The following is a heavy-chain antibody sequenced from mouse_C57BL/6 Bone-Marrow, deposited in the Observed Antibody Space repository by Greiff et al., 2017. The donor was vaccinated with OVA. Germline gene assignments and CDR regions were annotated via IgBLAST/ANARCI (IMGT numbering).Heavy chain of an antibody. Sequence: EVKLVESGGGLVKPGGSLKLSCAASGFTFSDYGMHWVRQAPEKGLEWVAYISSGSSTIYYADTVKGRFTISRANAKNTLFLQMTSLRSEDTAMYYCARPHYYGSIPYAMDYWGQGTSVTVSS. D-gene: IGHD1-1*01. J-gene: IGHJ4*01. CDR1: GFTFSDYG. CDR3: ARPHYYGSIPYAMDY. V-gene: IGHV5-17*01. CDR2: ISSGSSTI.